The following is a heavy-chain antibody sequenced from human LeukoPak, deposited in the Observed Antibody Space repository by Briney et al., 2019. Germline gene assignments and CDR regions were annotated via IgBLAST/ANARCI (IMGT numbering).Heavy chain of an antibody. CDR1: GFTFSIYA. D-gene: IGHD3-10*01. Sequence: TGGSLRLSCAASGFTFSIYAMIWVRQAPGKGLEWVSAISGSDGGTHYADSVKGRFTISRDNSKNTLYLQMNSLRAEDTAIYYCAKSPYGSGSYGIAGYYWGQGTLVTVSS. CDR2: ISGSDGGT. CDR3: AKSPYGSGSYGIAGYY. J-gene: IGHJ4*02. V-gene: IGHV3-23*01.